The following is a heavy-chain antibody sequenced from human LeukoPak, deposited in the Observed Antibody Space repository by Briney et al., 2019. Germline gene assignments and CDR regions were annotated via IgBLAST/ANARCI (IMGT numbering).Heavy chain of an antibody. V-gene: IGHV3-23*01. CDR1: GFAFSTYA. CDR3: AKDPNGDCFGAFDF. D-gene: IGHD2-21*02. Sequence: GGSLRLSCAASGFAFSTYALTWVRQAPGKGLEGVSSITGSGGTSYADSVKGRFTVSRDNSKNTLYLQMNRLRAVDTAVYYCAKDPNGDCFGAFDFWGHETMLTVTS. J-gene: IGHJ3*01. CDR2: ITGSGGT.